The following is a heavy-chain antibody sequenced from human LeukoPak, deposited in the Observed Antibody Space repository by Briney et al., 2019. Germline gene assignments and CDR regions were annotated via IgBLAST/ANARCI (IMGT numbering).Heavy chain of an antibody. V-gene: IGHV1-8*01. CDR1: GYTFTSYD. Sequence: GAPVKVSCKASGYTFTSYDINWVRQATGQGLEWMGWMNPNSGNTGYAQKFQGRVTMTRNTSISTAYMELSSLRSEDTAVYYCARAPLGRITTFTRRYYMDVWGKGTTVTVSS. D-gene: IGHD3-3*01. CDR2: MNPNSGNT. J-gene: IGHJ6*03. CDR3: ARAPLGRITTFTRRYYMDV.